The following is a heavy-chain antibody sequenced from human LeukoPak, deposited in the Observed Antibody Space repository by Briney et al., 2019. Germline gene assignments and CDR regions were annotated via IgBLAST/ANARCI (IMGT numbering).Heavy chain of an antibody. CDR3: ARWFGSSWYGMVPTFDDY. D-gene: IGHD6-13*01. V-gene: IGHV1-2*02. CDR2: INPNSGGT. J-gene: IGHJ4*02. Sequence: ASVKVSCKASGYTSTGYYMHWVRQAPGQGLEWMGWINPNSGGTNYAQKFQGRVTMTRDTSISTAYMELSRLRSDDTAVYYCARWFGSSWYGMVPTFDDYWGQGTLVTVSS. CDR1: GYTSTGYY.